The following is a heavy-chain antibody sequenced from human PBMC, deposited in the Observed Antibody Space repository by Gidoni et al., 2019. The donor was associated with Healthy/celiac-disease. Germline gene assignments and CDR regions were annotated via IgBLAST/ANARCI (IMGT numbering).Heavy chain of an antibody. J-gene: IGHJ6*02. D-gene: IGHD3-22*01. V-gene: IGHV3-13*04. CDR1: GFTFSSYD. CDR2: LGTAGDT. CDR3: ARSVADYDSRGPSKGMDV. Sequence: GGSLRLSCAASGFTFSSYDMHWVRKATGKGLEWVSALGTAGDTYCPGSVTGRFAISRENAKNSLYLQMNSLRAGDTAVYYCARSVADYDSRGPSKGMDVWGQGTTVTVSS.